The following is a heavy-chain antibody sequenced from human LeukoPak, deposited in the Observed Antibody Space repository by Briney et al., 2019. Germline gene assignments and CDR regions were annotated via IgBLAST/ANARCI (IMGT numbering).Heavy chain of an antibody. CDR3: ARLYHYDSSGYYYSAFDI. CDR2: IRGKGYSDPP. V-gene: IGHV3-73*01. CDR1: GFTFSDSA. Sequence: GGSLRLSCAASGFTFSDSAIHWVRQASGKGLEWVGRIRGKGYSDPPAYAASVKGRFTISRDDSKSTAYLLMNSLKTEDTAVYYCARLYHYDSSGYYYSAFDIWGQGPMVTVSS. J-gene: IGHJ3*02. D-gene: IGHD3-22*01.